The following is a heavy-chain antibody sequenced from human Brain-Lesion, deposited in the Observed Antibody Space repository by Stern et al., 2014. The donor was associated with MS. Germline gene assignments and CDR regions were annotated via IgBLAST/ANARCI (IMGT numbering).Heavy chain of an antibody. D-gene: IGHD3-3*01. CDR1: GYIFTGYY. CDR3: ARDQRGITIFGVVTDYYYLGMDV. J-gene: IGHJ6*02. CDR2: INPKTGGT. V-gene: IGHV1-2*02. Sequence: VQLVESGAEVKKLGASVKVSCKTSGYIFTGYYIHWVRQAPGQGLEWMAWINPKTGGTKYAQKFQSRVTMSRDTSISTAYVELSSLTSDDTAVYYCARDQRGITIFGVVTDYYYLGMDVWGQGTTVTVSS.